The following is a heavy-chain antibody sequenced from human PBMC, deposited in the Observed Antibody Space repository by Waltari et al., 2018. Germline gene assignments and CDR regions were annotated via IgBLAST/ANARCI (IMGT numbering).Heavy chain of an antibody. D-gene: IGHD3-9*01. V-gene: IGHV3-30*02. CDR1: GFTFSSYG. Sequence: QVQLVESGGGVVQPGGSLRLSCAASGFTFSSYGMHWVRQAPGRGLEWVAFIRYDGSNKYYADSVKGRFTISRDNSKNTLYLQMNSLRAEDTAVYYCAKFVRYFDWPVDYGMDVWGQGTTVTVSS. J-gene: IGHJ6*02. CDR3: AKFVRYFDWPVDYGMDV. CDR2: IRYDGSNK.